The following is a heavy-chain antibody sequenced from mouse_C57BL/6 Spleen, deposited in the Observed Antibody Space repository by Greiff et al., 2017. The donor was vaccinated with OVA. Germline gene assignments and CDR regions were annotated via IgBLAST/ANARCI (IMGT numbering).Heavy chain of an antibody. Sequence: QVQLQQPGAELVKPGASVKLSCKASGYTFTSYWMHWVKQRPGRGLEWIGRIDPNSGGTKYNEKFKSKATLTVDKPSSTAYMQLSSLPSEDAAVYYCARGDYDVDYAMDYWGQGTSVTVSS. D-gene: IGHD2-4*01. CDR1: GYTFTSYW. J-gene: IGHJ4*01. CDR3: ARGDYDVDYAMDY. CDR2: IDPNSGGT. V-gene: IGHV1-72*01.